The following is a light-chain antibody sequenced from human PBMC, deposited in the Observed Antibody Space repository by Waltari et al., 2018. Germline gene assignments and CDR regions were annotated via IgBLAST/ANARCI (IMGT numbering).Light chain of an antibody. CDR3: QQRSNWPIT. CDR1: QCVSSY. Sequence: EIVLTQSPATLSLSPGERATLSCRANQCVSSYLAWYQQKPGQAPRLLIYDASNRATGIPARFSGSGSGTDFTLTFSSLEPEDFAVYCCQQRSNWPITFGQGTRLEIK. V-gene: IGKV3-11*01. CDR2: DAS. J-gene: IGKJ5*01.